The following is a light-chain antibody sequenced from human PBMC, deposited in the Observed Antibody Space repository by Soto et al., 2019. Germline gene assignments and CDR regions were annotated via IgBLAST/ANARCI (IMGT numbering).Light chain of an antibody. CDR2: KAS. Sequence: DIQMTQSPSTLSASVGDRVTITCRASQSISSWVAWYQQKPGKAPKLVIYKASSLESGVRSSVSGSGSGTEFTLPISSLQPDDFAAYFCQQYNTYALTFGQGTKVEIK. J-gene: IGKJ1*01. CDR1: QSISSW. CDR3: QQYNTYALT. V-gene: IGKV1-5*03.